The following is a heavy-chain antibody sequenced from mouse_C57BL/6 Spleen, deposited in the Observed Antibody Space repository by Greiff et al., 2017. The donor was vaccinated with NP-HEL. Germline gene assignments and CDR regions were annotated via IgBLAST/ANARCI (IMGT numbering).Heavy chain of an antibody. J-gene: IGHJ3*01. CDR2: INPNNGGT. D-gene: IGHD2-5*01. CDR3: ASGAYYSNYGFAY. CDR1: GYTFTDYY. Sequence: EVQLQQSGPELVKPGASVKISCKASGYTFTDYYMNWVKQSHGKSLEWIGDINPNNGGTSYNQKFKGKATLTVDKSSSTAYMELRSLTSEDSAVYYCASGAYYSNYGFAYWGHGTLVTVSA. V-gene: IGHV1-26*01.